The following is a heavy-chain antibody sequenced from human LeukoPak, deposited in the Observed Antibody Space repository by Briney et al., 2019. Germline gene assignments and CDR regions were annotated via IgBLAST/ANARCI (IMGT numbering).Heavy chain of an antibody. J-gene: IGHJ4*02. CDR3: APNIVATLSF. Sequence: GGSLRLSCAASGFTFSNYWMHWVRQDPGKGLVWVSRINSDGSSTSYADSVKGRFTISRDNAKNTLYLQMNSLRVDDTAVYYCAPNIVATLSFWGQGTLVAVS. D-gene: IGHD5-12*01. V-gene: IGHV3-74*01. CDR2: INSDGSST. CDR1: GFTFSNYW.